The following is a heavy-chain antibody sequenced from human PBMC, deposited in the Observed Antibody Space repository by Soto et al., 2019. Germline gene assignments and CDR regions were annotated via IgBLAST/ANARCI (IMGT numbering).Heavy chain of an antibody. D-gene: IGHD2-15*01. Sequence: QVQLVQSGAEVKKPGSSVKVSCKASGGTFSSYAISWVRQAPGQGLEWMGGIIPIFGTANYAQKFQGRVTMTADEATSTAYVELSSLRSEETAVYYCARESRYCSGGSCYFLPGIDYWGQGTLVTVSS. CDR1: GGTFSSYA. V-gene: IGHV1-69*12. CDR2: IIPIFGTA. J-gene: IGHJ4*02. CDR3: ARESRYCSGGSCYFLPGIDY.